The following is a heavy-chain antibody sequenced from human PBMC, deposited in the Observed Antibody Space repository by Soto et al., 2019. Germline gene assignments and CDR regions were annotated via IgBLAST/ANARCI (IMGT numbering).Heavy chain of an antibody. J-gene: IGHJ4*02. CDR2: IWYDGSNE. D-gene: IGHD6-19*01. CDR3: ARGGYLYSSAAPVDY. V-gene: IGHV3-33*01. Sequence: GGSLRLSCTASGFIFSNYALHWVRQAPGKGLEWVAVIWYDGSNEYYADSVKGRFTISRDNSKNTLNLQMNSLRAEDTAVYYCARGGYLYSSAAPVDYWGQGTPVTVSS. CDR1: GFIFSNYA.